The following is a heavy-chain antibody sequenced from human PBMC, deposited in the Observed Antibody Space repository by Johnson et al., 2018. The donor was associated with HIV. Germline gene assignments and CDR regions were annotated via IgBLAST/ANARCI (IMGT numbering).Heavy chain of an antibody. CDR2: ISGSGGST. J-gene: IGHJ3*02. CDR1: RFTFSSYA. V-gene: IGHV3-23*04. D-gene: IGHD6-19*01. Sequence: VQPVDSGGGLVLPGGSLRLSCAASRFTFSSYAMSCVRTAPGQGLEWVSAISGSGGSTYYADSVTGRFTISRDNAKYSLYLQMNSLRAEDTALYYCAKDLRIAVAGVAFDIWGQGTMVTVAS. CDR3: AKDLRIAVAGVAFDI.